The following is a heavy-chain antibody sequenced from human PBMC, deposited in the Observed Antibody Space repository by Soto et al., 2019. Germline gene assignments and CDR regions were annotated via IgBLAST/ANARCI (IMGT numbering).Heavy chain of an antibody. J-gene: IGHJ4*02. CDR3: ATAPDVLGYCRGGSCYLFFFDY. V-gene: IGHV4-31*03. Sequence: PSETLSLTCTVSGGSISSCGYYWSWIRQHPGKGLEWIGYIYNSGSTHYNPSLKSRVTISLDTSKNQFSLKLRSVTAADTAVYYCATAPDVLGYCRGGSCYLFFFDYWGQGTLVTVSS. CDR2: IYNSGST. CDR1: GGSISSCGYY. D-gene: IGHD2-15*01.